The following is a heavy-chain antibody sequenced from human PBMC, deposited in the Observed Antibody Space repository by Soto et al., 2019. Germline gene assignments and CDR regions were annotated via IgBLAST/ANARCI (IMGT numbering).Heavy chain of an antibody. Sequence: EGQLLESGEGLVQPGGSLKLSCAASGFTFSNYAMSWVRQAPGKGLEWVSGIGGSGSNTYYADSVKGLFTISRDNSKNTLFLQMNSLRAEDTAEYYCARVVRYFDTPYGMDVWGQGTTVTVSS. CDR1: GFTFSNYA. CDR3: ARVVRYFDTPYGMDV. CDR2: IGGSGSNT. J-gene: IGHJ6*02. D-gene: IGHD3-9*01. V-gene: IGHV3-23*01.